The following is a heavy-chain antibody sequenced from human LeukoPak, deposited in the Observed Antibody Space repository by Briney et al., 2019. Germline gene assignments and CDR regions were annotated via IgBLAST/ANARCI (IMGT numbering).Heavy chain of an antibody. CDR3: ARQPDSSPYYFDY. J-gene: IGHJ4*02. D-gene: IGHD2-15*01. Sequence: SETLSLTCTVSGGSISSSSYYWGWIRQPPGKGLEWIGSIYYSGSTYYNPSLKSRVTISVDTSKNQFSLKLSSVTAADTAVYYCARQPDSSPYYFDYWGQGTLVTVSS. CDR1: GGSISSSSYY. CDR2: IYYSGST. V-gene: IGHV4-39*01.